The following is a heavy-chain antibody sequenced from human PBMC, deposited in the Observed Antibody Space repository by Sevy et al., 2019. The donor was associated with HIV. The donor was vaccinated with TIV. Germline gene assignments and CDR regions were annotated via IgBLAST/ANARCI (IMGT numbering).Heavy chain of an antibody. CDR2: ISGSGGST. CDR3: ATRDTSPLYSSSWYPPYFDY. D-gene: IGHD6-13*01. CDR1: GFTFSSYA. J-gene: IGHJ4*02. V-gene: IGHV3-23*01. Sequence: GGSLRLSCAASGFTFSSYAMSWVRQAPGKGLEWVSAISGSGGSTYYADSVKGRFTISRDYSKNTLYLQMNSLRAEDTAVYYCATRDTSPLYSSSWYPPYFDYWGQGTLVTVSS.